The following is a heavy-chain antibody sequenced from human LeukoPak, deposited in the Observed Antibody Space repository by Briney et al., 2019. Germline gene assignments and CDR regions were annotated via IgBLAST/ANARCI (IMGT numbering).Heavy chain of an antibody. D-gene: IGHD3-10*01. J-gene: IGHJ4*02. Sequence: GSLRLSCAASGFTFGNSWMKWVRQAPGKRLVWVSRINTDGSDTTYADSVKGRFTISRDNAKNTLYLQMNSLRAEDSAVYYCANSYSPPHYWGQGTLVTVSS. CDR2: INTDGSDT. V-gene: IGHV3-74*01. CDR1: GFTFGNSW. CDR3: ANSYSPPHY.